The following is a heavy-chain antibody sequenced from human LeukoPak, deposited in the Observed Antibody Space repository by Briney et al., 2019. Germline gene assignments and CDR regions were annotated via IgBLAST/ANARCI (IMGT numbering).Heavy chain of an antibody. CDR1: GFTFSSYS. V-gene: IGHV3-21*01. J-gene: IGHJ4*02. D-gene: IGHD3-9*01. CDR3: ARSTGDYDILSGFYYFDY. CDR2: ISSSSSYI. Sequence: PGGSLRLSCAASGFTFSSYSMNWVRQAPGKGLEWVSSISSSSSYIYYADSVKGRFTISRDSAKNSLYLQMNSLRAEDTAVYYCARSTGDYDILSGFYYFDYWGQGTLVTVSS.